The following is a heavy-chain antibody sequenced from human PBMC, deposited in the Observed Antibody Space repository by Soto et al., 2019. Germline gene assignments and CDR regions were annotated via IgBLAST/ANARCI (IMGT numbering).Heavy chain of an antibody. CDR1: GYTFTSYY. CDR2: INPSGGST. J-gene: IGHJ5*02. Sequence: GASVKVSCKASGYTFTSYYMHWVRQAPGQGLEWMGIINPSGGSTSYAQKFQGRVTMTRDTSTSTVYMELSSLRSEDTAVYYCVRDQSVSRYLDWLSWPPKNWFDPWGQGTLVTVSS. V-gene: IGHV1-46*01. D-gene: IGHD3-9*01. CDR3: VRDQSVSRYLDWLSWPPKNWFDP.